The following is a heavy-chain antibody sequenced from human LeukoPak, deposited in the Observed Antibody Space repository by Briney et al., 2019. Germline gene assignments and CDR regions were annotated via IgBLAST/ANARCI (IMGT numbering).Heavy chain of an antibody. J-gene: IGHJ5*02. CDR2: INHSGST. Sequence: PSETLSLTCAVYGGSFSGYYWSWIRQPPGKGLEWIGEINHSGSTNYNPSLKSRVTISVDTSKNQFSLKLSSVTAADTAVYYCARVRIGLRPANWFDPWGQGTLVTVSS. D-gene: IGHD4-17*01. CDR1: GGSFSGYY. CDR3: ARVRIGLRPANWFDP. V-gene: IGHV4-34*01.